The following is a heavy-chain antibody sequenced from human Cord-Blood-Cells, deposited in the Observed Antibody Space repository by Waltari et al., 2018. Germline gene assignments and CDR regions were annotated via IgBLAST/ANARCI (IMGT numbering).Heavy chain of an antibody. Sequence: EVQLLESGGGLVQPGGSLRLSCAASGFTFSSYAMIWVRQAPGKGLEWVSAISGSGGSTYDADAVKSRFTISRDNTKNTLYLQMNSLRTEDTAVYYCAKVQIYSSSSEYFQHWGQGTLVTVSS. J-gene: IGHJ1*01. CDR2: ISGSGGST. CDR1: GFTFSSYA. CDR3: AKVQIYSSSSEYFQH. V-gene: IGHV3-23*01. D-gene: IGHD6-6*01.